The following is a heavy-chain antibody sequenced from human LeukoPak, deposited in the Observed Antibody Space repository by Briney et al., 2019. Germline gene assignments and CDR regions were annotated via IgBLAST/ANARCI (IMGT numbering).Heavy chain of an antibody. CDR3: ARDLRYSSGWYDY. V-gene: IGHV3-21*01. CDR1: GFTFSSYS. D-gene: IGHD6-19*01. Sequence: GGSLRLSCAASGFTFSSYSMNWVRQAPGKGLEWVSSISSSSSYIYYADSVKGRFTISRDNAKNSLYLQMNSLRAEDTAVYYCARDLRYSSGWYDYWGQGTLVTVSS. CDR2: ISSSSSYI. J-gene: IGHJ4*02.